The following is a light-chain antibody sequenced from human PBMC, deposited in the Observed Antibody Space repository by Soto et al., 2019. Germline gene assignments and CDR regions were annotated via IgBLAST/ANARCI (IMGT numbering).Light chain of an antibody. CDR3: NSYRSSIIPVV. J-gene: IGLJ2*01. Sequence: QSALTQPRSVSGSPGQSVTISCTGTSSDVGGYNYVSWYQQYPGKAPKLIIYDVSKRPSGVPDRFSGSKSGNTASLTISGLQAEDEADYYCNSYRSSIIPVVFGGGTKLTVL. V-gene: IGLV2-11*01. CDR2: DVS. CDR1: SSDVGGYNY.